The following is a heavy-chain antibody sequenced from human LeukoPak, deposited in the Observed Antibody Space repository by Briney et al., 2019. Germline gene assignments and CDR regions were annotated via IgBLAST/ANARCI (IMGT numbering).Heavy chain of an antibody. CDR1: GGSISSSNYH. CDR2: IYYSGTT. V-gene: IGHV4-39*01. CDR3: ARLTVGATAVDC. D-gene: IGHD1-26*01. Sequence: LETLSLTCTVSGGSISSSNYHWGWIRQPPGRGLEWIGTIYYSGTTYYNPSLKSRVTISVDTSKNQFSLKLSSMTAADTAVYYCARLTVGATAVDCWGQGTLVTVSS. J-gene: IGHJ4*02.